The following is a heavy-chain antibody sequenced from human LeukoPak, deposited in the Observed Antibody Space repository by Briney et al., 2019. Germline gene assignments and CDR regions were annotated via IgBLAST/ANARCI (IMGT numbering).Heavy chain of an antibody. Sequence: GGSLRLSCAASGFTFSSYAMSWVRQAPGKGLEWVSAISGSGGSTYYADSVKGRFTISRDNSKNTLYLQVNSLRAEDTAVYYCAKGCYDSSVHHACNYWGQGTLVTVSS. CDR3: AKGCYDSSVHHACNY. J-gene: IGHJ4*02. D-gene: IGHD3-22*01. CDR2: ISGSGGST. CDR1: GFTFSSYA. V-gene: IGHV3-23*01.